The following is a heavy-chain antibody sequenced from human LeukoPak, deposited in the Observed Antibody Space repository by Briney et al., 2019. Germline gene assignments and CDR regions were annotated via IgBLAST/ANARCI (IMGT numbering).Heavy chain of an antibody. CDR3: ARVGNYYDSSGYSTAAYYFDY. Sequence: PGGSLRLSCAASGFTFSSYWMHWVRQAPGKGLEWVSVIYSGGSTYYADSVKGRFTISRDNSKNTLYLQMNSLRAEDTAVYYCARVGNYYDSSGYSTAAYYFDYWGQGTLVTVSS. CDR2: IYSGGST. D-gene: IGHD3-22*01. CDR1: GFTFSSYW. J-gene: IGHJ4*02. V-gene: IGHV3-53*01.